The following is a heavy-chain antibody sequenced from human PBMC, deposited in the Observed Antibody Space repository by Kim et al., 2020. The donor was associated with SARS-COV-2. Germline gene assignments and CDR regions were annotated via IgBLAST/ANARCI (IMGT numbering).Heavy chain of an antibody. CDR3: AGGGSGGLTAVDWFDP. Sequence: SETLSLTCAVSGVSIRQNWWSWVRQSPGKGLEWIGDIYHSGTTNYNPSLKSRVTMSVDTSKNQFSLKLISRTVADTAMYYCAGGGSGGLTAVDWFDPWGQGALVAVSS. J-gene: IGHJ5*02. V-gene: IGHV4-4*02. D-gene: IGHD6-25*01. CDR1: GVSIRQNW. CDR2: IYHSGTT.